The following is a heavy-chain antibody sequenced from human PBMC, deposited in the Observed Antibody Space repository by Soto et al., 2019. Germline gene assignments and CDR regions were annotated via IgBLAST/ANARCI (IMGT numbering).Heavy chain of an antibody. J-gene: IGHJ4*02. CDR2: IGSDGGSA. Sequence: EVQLVESGGGLVQPGGSLRLSCSASGFTFSTYSIHWVRQAPGKGLEYVSDIGSDGGSAYYADSVKGRFTISRDNSRNTLYLQMSFLRAEDTAIYYCVKPPAYYSDSSAYSPVWGQGTLVTVSS. V-gene: IGHV3-64D*06. CDR1: GFTFSTYS. D-gene: IGHD3-22*01. CDR3: VKPPAYYSDSSAYSPV.